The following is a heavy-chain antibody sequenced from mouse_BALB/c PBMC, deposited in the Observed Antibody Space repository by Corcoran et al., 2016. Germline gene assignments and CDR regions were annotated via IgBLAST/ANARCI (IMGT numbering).Heavy chain of an antibody. Sequence: EVQLQQSGAELVKPGASVKLSCTASGFNIKDTYMHWVKQRPEQGLEWIGRIDPANGNTKYDPKFQGKATITADTSSNTAYLQLSSLTSEDTGVYYCARWDWYFDVGGAGTTVTVSS. J-gene: IGHJ1*01. V-gene: IGHV14-3*02. CDR2: IDPANGNT. CDR1: GFNIKDTY. CDR3: ARWDWYFDV.